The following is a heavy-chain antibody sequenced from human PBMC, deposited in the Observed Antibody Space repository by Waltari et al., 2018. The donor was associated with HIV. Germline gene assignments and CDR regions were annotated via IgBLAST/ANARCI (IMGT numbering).Heavy chain of an antibody. CDR3: ATAGPYYLYYGMDV. Sequence: EEQLVESGGGLVKPGGSLRLSCAASGFTFTNAWMSWVRQAPGKGLEWVGRIKNKIDGVTVDYPVPVTGRFTISRDDSKNTLYLHMNSLKTEDSAVYYCATAGPYYLYYGMDVWGQGTTVTVSS. V-gene: IGHV3-15*01. J-gene: IGHJ6*02. CDR1: GFTFTNAW. CDR2: IKNKIDGVTV.